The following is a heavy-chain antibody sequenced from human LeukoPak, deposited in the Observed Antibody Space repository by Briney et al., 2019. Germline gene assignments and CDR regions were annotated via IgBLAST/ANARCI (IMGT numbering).Heavy chain of an antibody. CDR1: GYFISSGYY. D-gene: IGHD1-20*01. V-gene: IGHV4-38-2*02. CDR2: ISYSGST. CDR3: ARDKLPTMGITGVDP. Sequence: SSETLSLTCTVSGYFISSGYYWGWIRQPPGKGLEWIGSISYSGSTYYSPSLKSRVTISVDTSKKQFSLKLSSVTAADTAVYYCARDKLPTMGITGVDPWGQGTLDTVSS. J-gene: IGHJ5*02.